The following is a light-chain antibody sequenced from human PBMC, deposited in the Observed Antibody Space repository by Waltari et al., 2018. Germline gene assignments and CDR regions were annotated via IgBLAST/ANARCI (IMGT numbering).Light chain of an antibody. J-gene: IGLJ2*01. Sequence: QSALTQPDSVSGSPGQSITISCTGTSSDVGIYRFVSCYQQHPGKAPKLMIYEVSNRPSGVSNRFSGSKSGNTASLTISGLQAEDEADYYCSSYTTSTSYVVFGGGTKLTVL. CDR3: SSYTTSTSYVV. CDR2: EVS. V-gene: IGLV2-14*01. CDR1: SSDVGIYRF.